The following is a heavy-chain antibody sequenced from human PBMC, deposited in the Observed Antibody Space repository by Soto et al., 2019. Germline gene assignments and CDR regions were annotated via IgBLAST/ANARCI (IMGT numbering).Heavy chain of an antibody. D-gene: IGHD2-15*01. CDR2: IWYDGSNK. J-gene: IGHJ3*02. CDR3: ARDSPLGYCSGGSCPRAFDI. V-gene: IGHV3-33*01. Sequence: GGSLRLSCAASGFTFSSYGMHWVRQAPGKGLEWVAVIWYDGSNKYYADSVKGRFTISRDNSKNTLYLQMNSLRAEDTAVYYCARDSPLGYCSGGSCPRAFDIWGQGTMVTVSS. CDR1: GFTFSSYG.